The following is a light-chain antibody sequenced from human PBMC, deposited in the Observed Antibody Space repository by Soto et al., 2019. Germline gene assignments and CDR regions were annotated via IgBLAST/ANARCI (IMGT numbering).Light chain of an antibody. V-gene: IGKV3-20*01. Sequence: EIVLTQSPGTLSLSPGERATLSCRASQSVNRNYLAWFQHKPGQAPRLLIYGASSRATGIPDRFSGSGSGPDFTLTISRLEPEDFAVYFCQQYDSSPWTFGQGTKVEIK. J-gene: IGKJ1*01. CDR1: QSVNRNY. CDR3: QQYDSSPWT. CDR2: GAS.